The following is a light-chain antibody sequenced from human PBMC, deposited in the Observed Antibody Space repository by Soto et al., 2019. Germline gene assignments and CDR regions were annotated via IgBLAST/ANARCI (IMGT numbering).Light chain of an antibody. V-gene: IGKV1-27*01. J-gene: IGKJ3*01. CDR1: QGIRNF. CDR3: QKYSSVPV. Sequence: DIQMTQSPTSLSASVGGRVTITCRASQGIRNFVAWYQQKPGKAPKLLIYAASTLQSGVPSRFSASGSGTDFTLTINSLQPEDVATYYCQKYSSVPVFGPGTKVEIK. CDR2: AAS.